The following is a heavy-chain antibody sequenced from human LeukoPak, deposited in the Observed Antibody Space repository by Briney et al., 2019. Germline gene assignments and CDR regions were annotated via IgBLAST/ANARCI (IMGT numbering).Heavy chain of an antibody. J-gene: IGHJ6*02. CDR3: ARAQWLATSYYYGMDV. CDR1: GFTFSGYP. Sequence: PGKSLRLSCAASGFTFSGYPIHWVRQAPGKGLEWVAVISYDGRNKYYADSVKGRFTISRDNSKNTLYLQMNSLRAEDTAVYYCARAQWLATSYYYGMDVWGQGTTVTVSS. CDR2: ISYDGRNK. D-gene: IGHD6-19*01. V-gene: IGHV3-30-3*01.